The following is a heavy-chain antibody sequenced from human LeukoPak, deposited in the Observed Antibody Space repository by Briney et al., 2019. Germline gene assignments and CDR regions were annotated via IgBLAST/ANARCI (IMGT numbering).Heavy chain of an antibody. CDR3: AKRLAAAGSMGLDY. D-gene: IGHD6-13*01. V-gene: IGHV3-64*04. CDR1: GFTFSSYA. J-gene: IGHJ4*02. CDR2: ISSNGGST. Sequence: GGSLRLSCSASGFTFSSYAMHWVRQAPGKGLEYVSAISSNGGSTYYADSVKGRFTISRDNSKNTLYLQMNSLRAEDTAVYYCAKRLAAAGSMGLDYWGQGTLVTVSS.